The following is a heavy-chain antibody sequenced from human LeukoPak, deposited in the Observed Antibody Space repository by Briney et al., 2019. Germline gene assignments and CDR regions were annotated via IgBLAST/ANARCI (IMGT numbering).Heavy chain of an antibody. CDR1: GGSFSGYY. V-gene: IGHV4-34*01. CDR2: INHSGST. J-gene: IGHJ4*02. Sequence: PSESLSLTCAVYGGSFSGYYWSWIRQPPGKGLEWIGEINHSGSTNYSPSLKSRVTISVDTSKNQFSLKLSSVTAADTAVYYCARSGYGGNSGVDYWGQGTLVTCSS. D-gene: IGHD4-23*01. CDR3: ARSGYGGNSGVDY.